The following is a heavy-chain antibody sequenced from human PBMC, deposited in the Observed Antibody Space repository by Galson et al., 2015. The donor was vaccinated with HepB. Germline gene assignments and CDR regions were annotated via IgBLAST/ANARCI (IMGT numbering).Heavy chain of an antibody. Sequence: SLRLSCAASGFTFDDYSMHWVRQAPGKGLEWVSGIAWQSATVGYADSVKGRFSIPRDNAKNSLYLQLNGLRAEDTALYYCAKDIVIKGGQWDGFDTWGQGTMVTVSS. V-gene: IGHV3-9*01. J-gene: IGHJ3*02. CDR3: AKDIVIKGGQWDGFDT. D-gene: IGHD1-26*01. CDR1: GFTFDDYS. CDR2: IAWQSATV.